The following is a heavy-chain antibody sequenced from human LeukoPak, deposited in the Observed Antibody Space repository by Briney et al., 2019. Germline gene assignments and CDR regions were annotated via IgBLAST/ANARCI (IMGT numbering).Heavy chain of an antibody. D-gene: IGHD1-1*01. J-gene: IGHJ5*02. Sequence: GGSLRLSCAASGFTFSSYAMHWVRQAPGKGLEWVAVISYDGSNKYYADSVKGRFTISRDNSKNTLYLQMNSLRAEDTAVYYCARDESGTTGANWFDPWGQGTLVTVSS. CDR2: ISYDGSNK. CDR1: GFTFSSYA. V-gene: IGHV3-30*04. CDR3: ARDESGTTGANWFDP.